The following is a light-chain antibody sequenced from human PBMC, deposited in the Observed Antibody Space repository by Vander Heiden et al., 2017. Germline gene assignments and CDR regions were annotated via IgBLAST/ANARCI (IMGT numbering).Light chain of an antibody. Sequence: HSVLTQPPSASGTPGQRLTISCSGCSSNLGSNTVNGYQQLAGPAPNILLYSKNQRPSGVPDRFSGSKSGTSASLAISGLQSEDEADYYCAAWDDSLNGWVFGGGTKLTGL. J-gene: IGLJ3*02. V-gene: IGLV1-44*01. CDR2: SKN. CDR1: SSNLGSNT. CDR3: AAWDDSLNGWV.